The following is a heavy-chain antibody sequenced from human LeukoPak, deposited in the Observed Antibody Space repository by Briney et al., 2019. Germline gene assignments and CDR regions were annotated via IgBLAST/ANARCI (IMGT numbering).Heavy chain of an antibody. V-gene: IGHV3-7*01. J-gene: IGHJ5*02. D-gene: IGHD2-2*01. CDR1: GFTFSNFW. Sequence: GGSLRLSCAASGFTFSNFWMSWVRQAPGKGLEWVANIRFDGSEKYYVDSVKGRFTMSRDNAKNSLYLQMNSLRAEDTAVYYCARAYCSSTSCYDSWFDPWGQGTLVTVSS. CDR3: ARAYCSSTSCYDSWFDP. CDR2: IRFDGSEK.